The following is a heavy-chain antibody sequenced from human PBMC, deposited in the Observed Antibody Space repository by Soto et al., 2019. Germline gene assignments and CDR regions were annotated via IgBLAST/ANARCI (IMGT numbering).Heavy chain of an antibody. Sequence: QVQLVESGGGVVQPGRSLRLSCAASGFTFSSYAMHWVRQAPGKGLEWVAVISYDGSNKYYADSVKGRFTISRDNSKNTLYLQMNSLRAEDTAVYYCARELPDLDYYYYYGMDVRGQGTTVTVSS. CDR1: GFTFSSYA. V-gene: IGHV3-30-3*01. J-gene: IGHJ6*02. D-gene: IGHD1-26*01. CDR2: ISYDGSNK. CDR3: ARELPDLDYYYYYGMDV.